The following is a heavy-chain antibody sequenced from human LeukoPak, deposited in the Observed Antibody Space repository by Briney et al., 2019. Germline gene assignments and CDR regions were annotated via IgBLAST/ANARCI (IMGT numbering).Heavy chain of an antibody. D-gene: IGHD2-15*01. V-gene: IGHV1-46*01. CDR2: INPSGGST. CDR3: ARDVVVAAPGYYMDV. J-gene: IGHJ6*03. CDR1: GYTFTSYY. Sequence: ASVKVSCKASGYTFTSYYMHWVRHAPGQWLEWMGIINPSGGSTSYAQKFQGRVTMTRDTSTSTVYMELSSLRSEDPAVYHCARDVVVAAPGYYMDVWGKGTTVTVSS.